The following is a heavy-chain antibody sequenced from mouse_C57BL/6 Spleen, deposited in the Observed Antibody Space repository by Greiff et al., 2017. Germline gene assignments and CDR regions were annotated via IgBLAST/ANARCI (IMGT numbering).Heavy chain of an antibody. V-gene: IGHV1-7*01. CDR1: GYTFTSYW. J-gene: IGHJ2*01. D-gene: IGHD1-2*01. Sequence: QVQLQQSGAELAKPGASVKLSCKASGYTFTSYWMNWVKQRPGQGLEWIGYINPSSGYTKYNQKFKDKATLTADKSSRTADMQLSSLTYEDSAVYYCGRWLRHDYWGQGTTLTVAS. CDR3: GRWLRHDY. CDR2: INPSSGYT.